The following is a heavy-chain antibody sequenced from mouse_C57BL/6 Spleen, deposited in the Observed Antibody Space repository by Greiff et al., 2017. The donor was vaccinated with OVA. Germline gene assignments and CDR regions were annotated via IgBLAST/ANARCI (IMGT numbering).Heavy chain of an antibody. CDR1: GYTFTSYW. Sequence: VQLQQSGAELVKPGASVKMSCKASGYTFTSYWITWVKQRPGQGLEWIGDIYPGSGSTNYNEKFKSKATLTVDTSSSTAYMQLSSLTSEDSAVYYCARRDYDYAYWYFDVWGTGTTVTVSS. CDR2: IYPGSGST. CDR3: ARRDYDYAYWYFDV. J-gene: IGHJ1*03. V-gene: IGHV1-55*01. D-gene: IGHD2-4*01.